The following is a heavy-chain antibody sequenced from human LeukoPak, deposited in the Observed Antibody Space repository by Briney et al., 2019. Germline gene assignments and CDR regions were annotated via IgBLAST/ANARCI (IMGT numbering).Heavy chain of an antibody. CDR1: VASISNYY. Sequence: SETLSLTCDVSVASISNYYWSWIRQAPGKGLEWIGYISTSGSTNYNPSLKSRVSISLDTSNNRFSLNLNFVTAADTAVYLCASPRTSYRYTFDYWGPGALVTVSS. CDR2: ISTSGST. D-gene: IGHD5-18*01. V-gene: IGHV4-4*09. J-gene: IGHJ4*02. CDR3: ASPRTSYRYTFDY.